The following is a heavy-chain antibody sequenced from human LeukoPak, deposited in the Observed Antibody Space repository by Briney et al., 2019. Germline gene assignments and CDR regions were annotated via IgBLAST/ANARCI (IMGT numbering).Heavy chain of an antibody. Sequence: PGGSLRLSCAASGFTFSTYGMHWVRQAPGKGLEWVADIWYDGSNKYYVDSVKGRFTISRDNSKNTLYLQMNSLRAEDTAVYYCARDRFGIRRDYFDYWGQGTLVTVSS. CDR2: IWYDGSNK. J-gene: IGHJ4*02. V-gene: IGHV3-33*01. D-gene: IGHD3-10*01. CDR1: GFTFSTYG. CDR3: ARDRFGIRRDYFDY.